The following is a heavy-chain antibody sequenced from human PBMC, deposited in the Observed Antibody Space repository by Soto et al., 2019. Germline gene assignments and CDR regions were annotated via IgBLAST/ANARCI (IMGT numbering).Heavy chain of an antibody. Sequence: QVQLVESGGGVVQPGRSLRLSCAASGFTFSSYGMHWVRQAPGKGLEWVAVISYDGSNKYYADSVKGRFTISRDNYKNTLYLQRNSRRAEDTAVYYCAKDGSKQWLVPADYWGQGNLVTVSS. CDR2: ISYDGSNK. CDR1: GFTFSSYG. V-gene: IGHV3-30*18. CDR3: AKDGSKQWLVPADY. D-gene: IGHD6-19*01. J-gene: IGHJ4*02.